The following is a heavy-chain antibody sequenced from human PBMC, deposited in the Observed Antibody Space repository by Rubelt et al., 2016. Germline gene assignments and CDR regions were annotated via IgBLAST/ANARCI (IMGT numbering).Heavy chain of an antibody. CDR3: VRHRSRRAAAAP. J-gene: IGHJ4*02. Sequence: EVQLVQSGPEVKKPGESLRISCKASGFSFTSYWIGWVRQLPGKGLEFMGVIYPDDSCTTYCPAFQGQVNISAETSINTAYLLWNSLRGSDSAMYYCVRHRSRRAAAAPWGQGTLVTVSS. CDR1: GFSFTSYW. V-gene: IGHV5-51*01. CDR2: IYPDDSCT. D-gene: IGHD6-13*01.